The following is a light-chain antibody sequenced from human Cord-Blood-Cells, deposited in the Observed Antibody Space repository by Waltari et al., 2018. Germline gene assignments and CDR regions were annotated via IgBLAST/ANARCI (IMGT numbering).Light chain of an antibody. CDR3: CSYAGSSTFYV. CDR1: SSDVGSYNL. CDR2: EGS. V-gene: IGLV2-23*01. Sequence: QSALTQPAPVSGSPGQSITISCTGTSSDVGSYNLVSWYQQHPGKAPKRMIYEGSKRPSGVSNRFSGSKSGNTASLTISGLQAEDEADYYCCSYAGSSTFYVFGTGTKVTVL. J-gene: IGLJ1*01.